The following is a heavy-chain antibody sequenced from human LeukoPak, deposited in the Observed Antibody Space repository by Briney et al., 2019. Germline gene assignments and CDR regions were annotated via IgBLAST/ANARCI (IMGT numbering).Heavy chain of an antibody. J-gene: IGHJ4*02. D-gene: IGHD3-10*01. CDR1: GYTFTSYD. CDR2: MNPNSGNT. CDR3: AKGCLDSLWFGELPDY. V-gene: IGHV1-8*01. Sequence: ASVKVSCKASGYTFTSYDINWVRQATGQGLEWMGWMNPNSGNTGYAQKFQGRVTMTRNTSISTAYMELSSLRSEDTAVYYCAKGCLDSLWFGELPDYWGPGTLVTVSS.